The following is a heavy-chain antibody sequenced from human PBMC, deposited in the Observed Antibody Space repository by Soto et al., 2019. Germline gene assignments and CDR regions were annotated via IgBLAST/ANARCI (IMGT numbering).Heavy chain of an antibody. V-gene: IGHV1-18*01. CDR3: ARDLTIVPATHPRLENYGMDV. D-gene: IGHD2-2*01. Sequence: QVQLVQSAAEVKKPGASVKVSCKASGYSFTSYGISWVRRAPGQGLEWMGWVSPYNGHTQFAQRFQGRVTMTTDTSTKTAYMELRNLRSDDTAHYYCARDLTIVPATHPRLENYGMDVWGPGTTVIVSS. J-gene: IGHJ6*02. CDR2: VSPYNGHT. CDR1: GYSFTSYG.